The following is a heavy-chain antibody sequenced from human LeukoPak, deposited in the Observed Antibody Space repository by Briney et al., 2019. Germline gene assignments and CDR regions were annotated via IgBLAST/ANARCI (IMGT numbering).Heavy chain of an antibody. CDR2: INHSGST. Sequence: SGTLSLTCAVYGGSFSGYYWSWIRQPPGKGLEWIGEINHSGSTDYKPSLKSRVTISVDTSKNQLSLKLSSVTAADTAVYYCASVEMATTNFEYWGQGTLVTVSS. CDR1: GGSFSGYY. J-gene: IGHJ4*02. V-gene: IGHV4-34*01. D-gene: IGHD5-24*01. CDR3: ASVEMATTNFEY.